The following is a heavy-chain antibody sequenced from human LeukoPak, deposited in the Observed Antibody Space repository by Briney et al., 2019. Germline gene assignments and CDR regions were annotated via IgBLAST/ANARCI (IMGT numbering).Heavy chain of an antibody. CDR1: GFTFSSYS. V-gene: IGHV3-21*01. D-gene: IGHD4-17*01. CDR3: ARVSTVTRLGFDY. J-gene: IGHJ4*02. Sequence: GGSLRLSCAASGFTFSSYSMNWVRQAPGKGLEWVSSISSSSSYIYYADSVKGRFTISRDNVKNSLYLQMNSLRAEDTAVYYCARVSTVTRLGFDYWGQGTLVTVSS. CDR2: ISSSSSYI.